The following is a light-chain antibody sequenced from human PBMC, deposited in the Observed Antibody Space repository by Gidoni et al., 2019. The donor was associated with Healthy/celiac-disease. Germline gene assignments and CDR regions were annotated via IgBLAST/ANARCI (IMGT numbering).Light chain of an antibody. J-gene: IGKJ4*01. V-gene: IGKV1-33*01. CDR3: QQYDNLPLT. CDR1: QEISNY. CDR2: DAS. Sequence: IQRTQSPSSLSASVGDRVTITCQASQEISNYLNWYQQKPGQAPKRLIYDASNLETGVPSRFSGSGSGTDFTFTISSLQPEDIATYYCQQYDNLPLTFGGGTKVEIK.